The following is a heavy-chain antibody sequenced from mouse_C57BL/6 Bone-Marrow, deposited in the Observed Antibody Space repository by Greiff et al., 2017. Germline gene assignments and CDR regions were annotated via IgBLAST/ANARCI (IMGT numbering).Heavy chain of an antibody. Sequence: EVQLQQSGAELVRPGASVKLSCTASGFNIKDDYMHWVKQRPEQGLEWIGWIDPENGDTEYASKCQGKATITADKSSNTAYLQLSSLTSEDTAVYYCTTIYGYADYFDYWGRGTALPVSS. J-gene: IGHJ2*01. CDR2: IDPENGDT. CDR3: TTIYGYADYFDY. V-gene: IGHV14-4*01. D-gene: IGHD2-2*01. CDR1: GFNIKDDY.